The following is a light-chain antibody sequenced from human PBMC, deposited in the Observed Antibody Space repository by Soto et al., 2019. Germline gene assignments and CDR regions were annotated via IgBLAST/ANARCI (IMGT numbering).Light chain of an antibody. CDR1: SSDVGDYNL. Sequence: QSVLTQPRSLSGSPGQSVTISCTGTSSDVGDYNLVSWYKQHPGKAPKLMIYDVDKRPSGVPDRFSGSKFGNTASLTISGLQAEDEADYYCCSFAGSATWVFGGGTQLTVL. CDR3: CSFAGSATWV. V-gene: IGLV2-11*01. J-gene: IGLJ3*02. CDR2: DVD.